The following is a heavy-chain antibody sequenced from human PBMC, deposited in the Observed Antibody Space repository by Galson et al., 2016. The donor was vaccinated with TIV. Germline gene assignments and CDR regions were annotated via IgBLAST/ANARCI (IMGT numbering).Heavy chain of an antibody. CDR1: ANTFISYA. D-gene: IGHD3-22*01. CDR2: IISIFRTT. Sequence: SVKVSCKASANTFISYAITRVRQAPGQGLEWMGGIISIFRTTQYAQKFQGRVTITADESMSTAYMELSSLRSDDTAVYYCARTDTLKNYYDSSGYYPFWGQGTLVTVSS. CDR3: ARTDTLKNYYDSSGYYPF. V-gene: IGHV1-69*13. J-gene: IGHJ4*02.